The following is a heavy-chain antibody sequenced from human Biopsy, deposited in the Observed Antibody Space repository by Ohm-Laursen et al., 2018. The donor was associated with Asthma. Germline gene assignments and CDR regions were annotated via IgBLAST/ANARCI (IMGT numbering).Heavy chain of an antibody. CDR3: ARGDWYGSASNGY. J-gene: IGHJ4*02. CDR2: LSYNGNNK. D-gene: IGHD6-6*01. Sequence: SLRLSCAASGFTFSSYDMHWVRQAPGKGLEWVAVLSYNGNNKYYADSVRGRFTISRDNYENTLYLQMNSLRVEDTAVYYCARGDWYGSASNGYWGQGTLVTVSA. CDR1: GFTFSSYD. V-gene: IGHV3-30*03.